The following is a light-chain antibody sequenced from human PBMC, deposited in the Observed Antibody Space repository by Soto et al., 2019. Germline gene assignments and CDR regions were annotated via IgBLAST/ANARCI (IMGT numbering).Light chain of an antibody. J-gene: IGKJ5*01. CDR3: QQSYRSLYT. CDR2: AAS. CDR1: QSIDSH. V-gene: IGKV1-39*01. Sequence: SPLSLSASVGDRVTITCRASQSIDSHLNWYQQRPGKAPKLLIYAASSLQRGAPSRFSGSGSGTEFILTISSLQPEDFGIYYCQQSYRSLYTFGQGTRLEIK.